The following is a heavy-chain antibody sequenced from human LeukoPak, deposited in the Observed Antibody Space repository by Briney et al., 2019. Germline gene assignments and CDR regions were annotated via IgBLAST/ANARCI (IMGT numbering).Heavy chain of an antibody. CDR2: MNPNSGNA. D-gene: IGHD2-2*01. CDR3: ARGPVVPAARRTNWFDP. Sequence: ASVKVSCKASGYTFTSYDINWVRQATGQGLEWMGWMNPNSGNAGYAQKFQGRVTMTRNTSISTAYMELSSLRSEDTAVYYCARGPVVPAARRTNWFDPWGQGTLVTVSS. J-gene: IGHJ5*02. V-gene: IGHV1-8*01. CDR1: GYTFTSYD.